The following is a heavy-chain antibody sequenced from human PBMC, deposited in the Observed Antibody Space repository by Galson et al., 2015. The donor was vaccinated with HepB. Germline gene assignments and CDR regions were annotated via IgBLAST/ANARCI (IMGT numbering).Heavy chain of an antibody. D-gene: IGHD4-17*01. J-gene: IGHJ4*01. Sequence: SLRLSCAASGFTFSNYAMTWVRQAPGKGLEWVSSISISGGTFYTDSVKGRFTISRDNSKNTLYLQMHSLRAEDTAVYYCAKELRPNDYWGHGTLVTVSS. V-gene: IGHV3-23*01. CDR2: ISISGGT. CDR1: GFTFSNYA. CDR3: AKELRPNDY.